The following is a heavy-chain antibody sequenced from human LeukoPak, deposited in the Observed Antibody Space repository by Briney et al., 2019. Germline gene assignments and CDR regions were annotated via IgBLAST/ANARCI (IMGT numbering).Heavy chain of an antibody. D-gene: IGHD3-10*01. CDR1: GGSISDDY. J-gene: IGHJ6*02. CDR2: SGST. V-gene: IGHV4-59*13. Sequence: SETLSLTCTVSGGSISDDYWTWIRQPPGEGLEWIGYSGSTKYNPSLKSRVTISVDTSKSQISLTLSSVTAADTAAYYCARSRRHYYGSGRNLTPWPAGMDVWGPGTTVAVS. CDR3: ARSRRHYYGSGRNLTPWPAGMDV.